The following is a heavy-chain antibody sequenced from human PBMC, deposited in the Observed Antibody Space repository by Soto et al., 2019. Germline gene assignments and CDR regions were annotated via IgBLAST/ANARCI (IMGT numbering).Heavy chain of an antibody. Sequence: PSETLSLTCTVSGDSINNDDYYWSWVRQPPGKGLEWIGYIYYTGSTYYSPSLKSRLTISLDTSKNQFSLKLSSVTAADTAVYFCVRLGNSVFGAFYGMDVWGQGTMVTVSS. D-gene: IGHD3-16*01. V-gene: IGHV4-30-4*01. CDR3: VRLGNSVFGAFYGMDV. CDR2: IYYTGST. CDR1: GDSINNDDYY. J-gene: IGHJ6*02.